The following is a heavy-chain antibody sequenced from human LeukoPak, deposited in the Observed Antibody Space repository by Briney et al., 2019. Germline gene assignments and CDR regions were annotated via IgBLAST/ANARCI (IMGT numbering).Heavy chain of an antibody. J-gene: IGHJ4*02. CDR1: GFTFSSYE. Sequence: GGSLRLSCAASGFTFSSYEMNWVRQAPGKGLEWVSYISSSGSTIYYAESVKGRFTISRDNAKNSLYLQMNSLRVEDTGVYYCASWGEGALDNWGQGTLVTVSS. D-gene: IGHD1-26*01. V-gene: IGHV3-48*03. CDR3: ASWGEGALDN. CDR2: ISSSGSTI.